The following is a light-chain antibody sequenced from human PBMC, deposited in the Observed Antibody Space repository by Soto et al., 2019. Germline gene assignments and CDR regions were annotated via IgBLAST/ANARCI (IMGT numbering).Light chain of an antibody. Sequence: EVLMTQSPATLSVSPGERATLSCRASQSVNSNLAWYQQKPGQTPRLLIYGASTRATTIPARFSGSGSGTEFTLTISSLQSEDFAVYYCQQYNDWPPRTFGLGTKVEIK. CDR2: GAS. J-gene: IGKJ1*01. CDR3: QQYNDWPPRT. CDR1: QSVNSN. V-gene: IGKV3-15*01.